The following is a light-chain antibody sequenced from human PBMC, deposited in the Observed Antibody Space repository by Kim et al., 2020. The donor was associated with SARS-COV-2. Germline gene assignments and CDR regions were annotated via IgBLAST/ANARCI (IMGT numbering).Light chain of an antibody. CDR2: NNN. V-gene: IGLV1-44*01. J-gene: IGLJ1*01. CDR3: AAWDDSLSAYV. Sequence: QSVLTQPPSASGTPGQSVTISCSGSSSNIGRNTVNWYQQLPGTAPKLLIYNNNQRPSGVPDRFSDSKSGTSASLAISGLQSDDEADYYGAAWDDSLSAYVFGTAPKVTAL. CDR1: SSNIGRNT.